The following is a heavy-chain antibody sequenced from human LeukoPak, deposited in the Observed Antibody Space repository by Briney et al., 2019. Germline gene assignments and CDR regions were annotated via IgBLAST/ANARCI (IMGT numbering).Heavy chain of an antibody. J-gene: IGHJ6*03. CDR3: ARGDMVRGLYYMDV. Sequence: ASVKVSCKASGYIFIGYYVHWVRQAPGQGLEWMGWVNPNSGGTDYAQKFQGRITMTRETSISTAYMELNSLRSDDTAVYYCARGDMVRGLYYMDVWGRGTTVTVSS. CDR2: VNPNSGGT. CDR1: GYIFIGYY. V-gene: IGHV1-2*02. D-gene: IGHD3-10*01.